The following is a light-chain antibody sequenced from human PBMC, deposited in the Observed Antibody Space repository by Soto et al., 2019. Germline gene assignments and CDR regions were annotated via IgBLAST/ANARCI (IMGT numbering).Light chain of an antibody. CDR2: AAS. J-gene: IGKJ1*01. CDR1: QDVRND. CDR3: QRYKSYSW. Sequence: ESQIAHAPSSLPAFVGSRNTNPCRASQDVRNDLGWYQQKPGKAPKRLIYAASSLQRGVPSRFSGSGSGTEFILTISSLQPDNFATYYCQRYKSYSWFGQGTKVDIK. V-gene: IGKV1-17*01.